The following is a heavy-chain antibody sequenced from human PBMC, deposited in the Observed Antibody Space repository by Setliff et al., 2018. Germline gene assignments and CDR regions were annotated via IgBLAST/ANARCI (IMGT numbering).Heavy chain of an antibody. V-gene: IGHV4-34*01. J-gene: IGHJ5*02. CDR1: GGTFSDYY. CDR2: IHHSGKA. CDR3: ARAHTWSLPNDNSGYPGWFDP. Sequence: PSETLSLTCAASGGTFSDYYWTWIRQPPGKGLEWIVNIHHSGKAYYNPSLKSRVTMSVDTSKNHVSLKLSSVTAADTAVYYCARAHTWSLPNDNSGYPGWFDPWGQGTLVTVSS. D-gene: IGHD3-22*01.